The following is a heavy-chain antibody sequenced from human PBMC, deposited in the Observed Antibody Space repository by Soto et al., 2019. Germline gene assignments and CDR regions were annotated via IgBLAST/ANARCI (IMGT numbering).Heavy chain of an antibody. V-gene: IGHV4-39*01. D-gene: IGHD3-22*01. CDR3: CRRYDSSGYGFDY. CDR1: GGSISSSSYY. Sequence: PSETLSLTCTVSGGSISSSSYYWGWIRQPPGKGLEWIGSIYYSGSTYYNPSLKSRVTISVDTSKNQFSLKLSSVTAADTAVYYCCRRYDSSGYGFDYWGQGTLVTSPQ. CDR2: IYYSGST. J-gene: IGHJ4*02.